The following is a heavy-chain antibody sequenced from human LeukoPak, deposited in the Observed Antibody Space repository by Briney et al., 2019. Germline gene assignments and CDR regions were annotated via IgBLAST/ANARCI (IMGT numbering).Heavy chain of an antibody. V-gene: IGHV4-39*07. CDR1: GGSISSSSYY. J-gene: IGHJ4*02. D-gene: IGHD4/OR15-4a*01. CDR3: ARRAGAYSHPYDY. CDR2: IYHSGST. Sequence: SETLSLTCTVSGGSISSSSYYWGWIRQPPGKGLEWVGEIYHSGSTNYNPSLKSRVTISVDKSKNQFSLKLSSVTAADTAVYYCARRAGAYSHPYDYWGQGTLVTVSS.